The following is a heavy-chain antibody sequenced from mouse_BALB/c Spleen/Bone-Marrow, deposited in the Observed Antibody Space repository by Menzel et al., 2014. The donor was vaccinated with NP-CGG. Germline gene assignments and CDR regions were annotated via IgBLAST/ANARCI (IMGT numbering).Heavy chain of an antibody. CDR3: ARGYDYSSWFAY. Sequence: EVQVVESGGGLVQPGGSLKLSCAASGFTFSSYGMSWVRQTPDKRLETIATINNNGGDTYYPDSVKGRFTTSRDNARNTLYLQMSSLKSEDTAMYYCARGYDYSSWFAYWGQGTLATVSP. CDR1: GFTFSSYG. V-gene: IGHV5-6-3*01. CDR2: INNNGGDT. D-gene: IGHD2-4*01. J-gene: IGHJ3*01.